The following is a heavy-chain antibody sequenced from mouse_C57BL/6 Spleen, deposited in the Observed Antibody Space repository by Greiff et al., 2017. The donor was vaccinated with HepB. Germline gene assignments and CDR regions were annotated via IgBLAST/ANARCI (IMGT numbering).Heavy chain of an antibody. Sequence: VQLQQSGAELVKPGASVKISCKASGYAFSSYWMNWVKQRPGKGLEWIGQIYPGDGDTNYNGKFKGKATLTADKSSSTAYMQLSSLTSEDSAVYFCARSGHSNYVFAYWGQGTLVTVSA. V-gene: IGHV1-80*01. CDR2: IYPGDGDT. D-gene: IGHD2-5*01. J-gene: IGHJ3*01. CDR3: ARSGHSNYVFAY. CDR1: GYAFSSYW.